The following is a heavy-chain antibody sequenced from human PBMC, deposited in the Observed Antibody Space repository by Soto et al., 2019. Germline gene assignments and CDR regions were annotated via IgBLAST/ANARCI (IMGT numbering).Heavy chain of an antibody. CDR1: GFPFSSYS. CDR3: ARNRGGYPRSGYFDY. CDR2: ISSSSSYI. Sequence: EVQLVESGGGLVKPGGSLRLSCAASGFPFSSYSMNWVRQAPGKGLEWVSSISSSSSYIYYADSVKGRFTISRDNAKNSLYLQMNSLRAEDTAVYYCARNRGGYPRSGYFDYWGQGTLVTVSS. J-gene: IGHJ4*02. D-gene: IGHD3-16*01. V-gene: IGHV3-21*01.